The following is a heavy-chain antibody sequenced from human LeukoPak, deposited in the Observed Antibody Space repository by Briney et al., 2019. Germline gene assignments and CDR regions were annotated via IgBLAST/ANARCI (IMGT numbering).Heavy chain of an antibody. CDR2: IYYSGST. V-gene: IGHV4-59*12. CDR1: GGSISSYY. Sequence: SETLSLTCTVSGGSISSYYWSWIRQPPGKGLEWIGYIYYSGSTNYNPSLKSRVTISVDTSKNQFSLKLSSVTAADTAVYYCARDVSASTSGAFDIWGQGTMVTVSS. CDR3: ARDVSASTSGAFDI. D-gene: IGHD3-3*02. J-gene: IGHJ3*02.